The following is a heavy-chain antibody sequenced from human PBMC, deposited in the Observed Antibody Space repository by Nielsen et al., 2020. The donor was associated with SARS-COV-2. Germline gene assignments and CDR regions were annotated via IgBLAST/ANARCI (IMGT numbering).Heavy chain of an antibody. D-gene: IGHD2-15*01. CDR3: ARGDVGYCSGGSCYYFEY. Sequence: SETLSLTCTVSGGSMSRFYWSWIRQSPGKGLEWIGYINDSGSTKYSPSLKSRVTISSDTSKNQFSLILSSVTAADTAVYYCARGDVGYCSGGSCYYFEYWGQGTLVTVSS. J-gene: IGHJ4*02. CDR1: GGSMSRFY. V-gene: IGHV4-59*01. CDR2: INDSGST.